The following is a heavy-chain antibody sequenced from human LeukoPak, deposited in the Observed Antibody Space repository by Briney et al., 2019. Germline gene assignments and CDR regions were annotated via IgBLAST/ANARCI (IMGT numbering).Heavy chain of an antibody. Sequence: GGSLRLSCAASGFTFSSYSMNWVRQAPGKGLEWVSSISSSSSYIYHADSVKGRFTISRDNAKNSLYLQMNSLRAEDTAVYYCARQDYGGNSGLDYWGQGTLVTVSS. CDR1: GFTFSSYS. CDR2: ISSSSSYI. D-gene: IGHD4-23*01. CDR3: ARQDYGGNSGLDY. V-gene: IGHV3-21*01. J-gene: IGHJ4*02.